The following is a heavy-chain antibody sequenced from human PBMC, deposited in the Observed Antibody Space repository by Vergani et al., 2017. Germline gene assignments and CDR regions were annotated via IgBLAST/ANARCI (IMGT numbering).Heavy chain of an antibody. Sequence: EVQLLESGGGLVQPGGSLRLSCAASGFTFSSYAMSWVRQAPGKGLEWVSAISGSGDSTYYADSVKGRFTISRDNSKNTLYLQMNSLRAEDTAVYYCAKDSRYFDLLLSYWGQGTLVTVSS. D-gene: IGHD3-9*01. J-gene: IGHJ4*02. CDR3: AKDSRYFDLLLSY. V-gene: IGHV3-23*01. CDR1: GFTFSSYA. CDR2: ISGSGDST.